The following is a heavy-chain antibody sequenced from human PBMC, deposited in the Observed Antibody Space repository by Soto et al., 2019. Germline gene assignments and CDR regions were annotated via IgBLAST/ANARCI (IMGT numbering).Heavy chain of an antibody. J-gene: IGHJ4*02. CDR1: GGSFSSYY. D-gene: IGHD3-10*01. CDR2: LNHSGST. V-gene: IGHV4-34*01. Sequence: PSETLSLTCAVYGGSFSSYYWSWIRQPPGKGLEWIGELNHSGSTNYNPPLESRVTISVDTSKNQFSLTLRSVTAADTAMYYCARGRRRFGDLFSYFFDSWGQGTPVTVSS. CDR3: ARGRRRFGDLFSYFFDS.